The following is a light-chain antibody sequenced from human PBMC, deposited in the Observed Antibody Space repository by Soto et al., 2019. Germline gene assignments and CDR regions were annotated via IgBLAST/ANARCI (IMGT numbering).Light chain of an antibody. Sequence: DIPMTQSPSTVSASVGDRVTITCRASQSISNWLAWYQQKPGKAPNLLIYGVSSLESGVPSRFSGSGSGTEFTLTISGLQPDDFATYYCQQYDSYPTWSFGQGTKVEIK. CDR2: GVS. V-gene: IGKV1-5*01. J-gene: IGKJ1*01. CDR3: QQYDSYPTWS. CDR1: QSISNW.